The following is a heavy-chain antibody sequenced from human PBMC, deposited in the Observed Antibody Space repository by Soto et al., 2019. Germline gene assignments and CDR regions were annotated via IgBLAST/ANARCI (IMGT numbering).Heavy chain of an antibody. V-gene: IGHV1-69*08. Sequence: QVQLVQSGAEVKKPGSSVKVSCKASGGTFSSYTISWVRRAPGQGLEWMGRIIPILGIANYAQKFQGRVTITADKSTSTAYMELSSLRSEDTAVYYCARDKGYCSSTSCPYYGMDVWGQGTTVTVSS. D-gene: IGHD2-2*01. CDR1: GGTFSSYT. CDR2: IIPILGIA. J-gene: IGHJ6*02. CDR3: ARDKGYCSSTSCPYYGMDV.